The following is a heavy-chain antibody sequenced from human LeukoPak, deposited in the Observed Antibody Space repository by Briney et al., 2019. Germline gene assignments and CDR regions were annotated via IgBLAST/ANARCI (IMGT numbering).Heavy chain of an antibody. D-gene: IGHD6-13*01. CDR2: IFYSGST. Sequence: PSETLSLTCSVSSGSISNSNYYWGWIRQPPGKGLEWIGSIFYSGSTDYNPSLKSRVTISVDTSKNQFSLKLNSVTAADTAVYYCARQGVGSWYWFDPWGQGILVTVSS. V-gene: IGHV4-39*01. J-gene: IGHJ5*02. CDR3: ARQGVGSWYWFDP. CDR1: SGSISNSNYY.